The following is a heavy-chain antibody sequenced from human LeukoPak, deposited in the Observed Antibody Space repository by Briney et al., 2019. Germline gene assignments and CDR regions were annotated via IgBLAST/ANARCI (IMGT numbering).Heavy chain of an antibody. V-gene: IGHV1-69*13. CDR2: IIPIFGTA. CDR1: GGTFSSYA. Sequence: ASAKVSCKASGGTFSSYAISWVRQAPGQGLEWMGGIIPIFGTANYAQKFQGRVTITADESTSTAYMELSSLRSEDTAVYYCASRFFSGSYPEYYYYYGMDVWGQGTTVTVSS. J-gene: IGHJ6*02. D-gene: IGHD1-26*01. CDR3: ASRFFSGSYPEYYYYYGMDV.